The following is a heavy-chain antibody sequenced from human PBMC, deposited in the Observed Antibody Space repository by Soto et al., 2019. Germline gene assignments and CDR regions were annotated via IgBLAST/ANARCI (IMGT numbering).Heavy chain of an antibody. V-gene: IGHV1-18*01. D-gene: IGHD3-10*01. CDR3: ARSPGLLWFGDGSYFDY. CDR1: GYTFTSYG. Sequence: GASVKVSCKASGYTFTSYGISWVRQAPGQGLEWMGWISAYNGNTNYAQKLQGRVTMTTDTSTSTAYMELRSLRSDDTAVYYCARSPGLLWFGDGSYFDYWGQGTLVTVSS. J-gene: IGHJ4*02. CDR2: ISAYNGNT.